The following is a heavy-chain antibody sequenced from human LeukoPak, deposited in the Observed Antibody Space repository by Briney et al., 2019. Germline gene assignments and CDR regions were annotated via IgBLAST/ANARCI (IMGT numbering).Heavy chain of an antibody. Sequence: SETLSLTCTVSGGSISSYYWSWIRQPPGKGLEWIGYIYYSGSTNYNPSLKSRVTISVDTSKNQFSLKLSSVTAADTAVYFCARGRYCSGGGCSGFDPWGQGTLVTVSS. CDR1: GGSISSYY. CDR3: ARGRYCSGGGCSGFDP. V-gene: IGHV4-59*01. D-gene: IGHD2-15*01. CDR2: IYYSGST. J-gene: IGHJ5*02.